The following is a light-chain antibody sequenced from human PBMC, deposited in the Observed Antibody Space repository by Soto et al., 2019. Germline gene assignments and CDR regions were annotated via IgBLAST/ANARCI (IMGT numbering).Light chain of an antibody. V-gene: IGKV3-20*01. CDR3: QPYNNWPLT. Sequence: EIVLTQSPGTLSWSLGERATLSCRASQSVSQYLAWYQQKPGQAPRLLIYGASSRANGIPDRFSGSGSGTDFTLTINGLEPEDFAVYYCQPYNNWPLTFGGGTKVESK. CDR2: GAS. J-gene: IGKJ4*01. CDR1: QSVSQY.